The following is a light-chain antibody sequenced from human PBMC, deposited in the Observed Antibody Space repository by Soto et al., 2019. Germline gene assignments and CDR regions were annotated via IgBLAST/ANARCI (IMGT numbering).Light chain of an antibody. CDR1: QSVSSN. CDR3: QQYYNWPRT. CDR2: GAS. Sequence: EIVMTHSPATLSVSPCERATLSFSASQSVSSNLAWYQQKPGQAPRLLIYGASTRATGIPDRFSGSGSGTEFTLSISSLQSEDFAVYYCQQYYNWPRTFGQGTKVDIK. J-gene: IGKJ1*01. V-gene: IGKV3-15*01.